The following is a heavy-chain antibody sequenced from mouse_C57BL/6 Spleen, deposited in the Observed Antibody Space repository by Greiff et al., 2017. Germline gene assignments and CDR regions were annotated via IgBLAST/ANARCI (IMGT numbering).Heavy chain of an antibody. D-gene: IGHD3-2*02. CDR1: GFTFSDAW. CDR3: TRGGQLRLRDWFAY. Sequence: EVQLVESGGGLVQPGGSMKLSCAASGFTFSDAWMDWVRQSPEKGLEWVAEIRNKANNHATYYAESVKGRFTISRDDSKSSVYLQMNSLRAEDTGIYYCTRGGQLRLRDWFAYWGQGTLVTVSA. V-gene: IGHV6-6*01. CDR2: IRNKANNHAT. J-gene: IGHJ3*01.